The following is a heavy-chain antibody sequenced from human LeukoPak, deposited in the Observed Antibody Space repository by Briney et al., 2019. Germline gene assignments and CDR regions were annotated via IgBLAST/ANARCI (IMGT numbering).Heavy chain of an antibody. CDR1: GDSISNYY. V-gene: IGHV4-59*01. Sequence: SETLSLTCTVSGDSISNYYCNWIRQSPGKGLEWLGYIHNSGGTKYNPSLNSRVSISVDTSRNQFSLKLSSVTAADTAVYYCATGIGWVLLYWGQGTLVTVFS. J-gene: IGHJ4*02. D-gene: IGHD3-22*01. CDR2: IHNSGGT. CDR3: ATGIGWVLLY.